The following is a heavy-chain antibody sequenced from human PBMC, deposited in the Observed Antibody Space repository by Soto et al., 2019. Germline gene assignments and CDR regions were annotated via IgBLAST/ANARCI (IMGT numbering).Heavy chain of an antibody. J-gene: IGHJ3*02. CDR3: ARGLEDYYDSSGDAAFAI. V-gene: IGHV4-31*03. D-gene: IGHD3-22*01. Sequence: QVQLQESGPGLVKPSQTLSLTCTVSGVSISSGGYYWSWIRQHPGKALEWIGYIDSSGSTYYNPSLKRRVTISVDTSKNQFSLKLSSVTAADTAVYYCARGLEDYYDSSGDAAFAIWGQGTMVTVSS. CDR2: IDSSGST. CDR1: GVSISSGGYY.